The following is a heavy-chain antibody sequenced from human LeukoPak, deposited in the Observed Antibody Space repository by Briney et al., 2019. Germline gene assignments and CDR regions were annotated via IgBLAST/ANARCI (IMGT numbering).Heavy chain of an antibody. CDR2: VYSSGVG. CDR3: AREEFLHEIDSSGYFVY. V-gene: IGHV4-4*07. Sequence: PSETLSLTCTVSGGSITGYYWNWIRQPAGQGLEWLGRVYSSGVGNYNPSLMSRVTISVDTSKNQFSLKLTSLTAADTAVYYCAREEFLHEIDSSGYFVYWGQGTLVTVSS. CDR1: GGSITGYY. J-gene: IGHJ4*02. D-gene: IGHD3-22*01.